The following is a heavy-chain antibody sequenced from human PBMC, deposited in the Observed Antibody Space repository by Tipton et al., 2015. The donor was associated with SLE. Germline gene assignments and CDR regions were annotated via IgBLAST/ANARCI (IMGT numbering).Heavy chain of an antibody. CDR2: IYNSGSI. V-gene: IGHV4-59*11. D-gene: IGHD3-10*01. CDR3: ARDSGGSDV. Sequence: GLVKPSETLSLTCTVSGVSISSHYWSWIRQPPGKGLEWIGFIYNSGSINYNPSLKSRVSISVDTSKNQFSLRLNSVTAADTAVYYCARDSGGSDVWGQGTTVTVSS. CDR1: GVSISSHY. J-gene: IGHJ6*02.